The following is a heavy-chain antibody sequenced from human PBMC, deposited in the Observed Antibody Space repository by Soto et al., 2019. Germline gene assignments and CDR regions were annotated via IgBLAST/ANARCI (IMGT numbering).Heavy chain of an antibody. J-gene: IGHJ4*02. V-gene: IGHV2-5*02. Sequence: QITLKESGPTLVKPTQTLTLTCTFSGFSLSTSGVGVGWIRQPPGKALEWLALIYWDDDKRYSPSLKSRLTXXXXXXXXXXXXXXXXXXXXXXXXXXXXXXXXXXXXXXXXPINXFDYWGQGTLVTVSS. CDR2: IYWDDDK. CDR3: XXXXXXXXXXXXXPINXFDY. CDR1: GFSLSTSGVG.